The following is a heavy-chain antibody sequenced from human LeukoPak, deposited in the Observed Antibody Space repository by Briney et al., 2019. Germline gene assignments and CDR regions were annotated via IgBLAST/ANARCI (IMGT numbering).Heavy chain of an antibody. V-gene: IGHV1-18*01. Sequence: ASLKVSCKASGYTFTSYGINWVRQAPGQGLEWMGWINPNNGNTNYAPKLQGRVTMTTDTSTTTAYMELRSLISDDTAVYYCSRDRGRSPIVVIDYWGQGTLVTVSS. CDR2: INPNNGNT. D-gene: IGHD2-2*01. CDR1: GYTFTSYG. CDR3: SRDRGRSPIVVIDY. J-gene: IGHJ4*02.